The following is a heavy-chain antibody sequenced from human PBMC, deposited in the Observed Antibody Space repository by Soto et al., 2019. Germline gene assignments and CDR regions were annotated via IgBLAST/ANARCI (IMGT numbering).Heavy chain of an antibody. Sequence: SETLSLTCAVYGGSLSGYYWSWIRQPPGKGLEWIGEINHSGSTNYNPSLKSRVTISVDTSKNQFSLKLSSVTAADTAVYYCARGDYDFWSGPPGSWFDPWGQGTLVTVSS. D-gene: IGHD3-3*01. CDR2: INHSGST. V-gene: IGHV4-34*01. CDR1: GGSLSGYY. CDR3: ARGDYDFWSGPPGSWFDP. J-gene: IGHJ5*02.